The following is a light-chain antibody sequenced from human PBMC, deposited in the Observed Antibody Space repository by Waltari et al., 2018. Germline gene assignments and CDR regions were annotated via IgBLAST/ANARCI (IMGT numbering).Light chain of an antibody. J-gene: IGLJ2*01. CDR1: QLGQKY. V-gene: IGLV3-1*01. CDR3: QTWDSSTAAVV. CDR2: QNN. Sequence: SYELTQPPSVSVSPGQTASITCSGDQLGQKYICWCQQKAGQSPVVVIYQNNKRPSGIPERFSGSNSGNTATLTISGIQAVDEADYYCQTWDSSTAAVVFGGGTRVTVL.